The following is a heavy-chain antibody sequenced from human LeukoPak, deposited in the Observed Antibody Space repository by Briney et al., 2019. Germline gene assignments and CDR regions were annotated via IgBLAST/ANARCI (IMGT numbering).Heavy chain of an antibody. D-gene: IGHD2-15*01. V-gene: IGHV3-23*01. Sequence: GGSLRLSCAASGFTFSGYAMIWVRQAPGKGLEWVSTFGATGNTFYADSVKGRFTISRDNSKNTLFLQMSSLGAEDTAVYYRATFRQSGGVDYRGQGTLVTVSS. CDR2: FGATGNT. CDR3: ATFRQSGGVDY. CDR1: GFTFSGYA. J-gene: IGHJ4*02.